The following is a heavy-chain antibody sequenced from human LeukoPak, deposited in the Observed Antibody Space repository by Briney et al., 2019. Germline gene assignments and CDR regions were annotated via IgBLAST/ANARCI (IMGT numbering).Heavy chain of an antibody. CDR1: GVSISSSNSY. CDR2: IYYSGNT. J-gene: IGHJ6*03. V-gene: IGHV4-39*01. D-gene: IGHD6-13*01. Sequence: PSETLSLTCTVSGVSISSSNSYWGWIRQPPGKGLEWIGSIYYSGNTYYNASLKSQVSISIDTSKNQFSLRLTSVTAADTAVYYCARGIAAAGTSLRYYYYYYMDVWGKGTTVTISS. CDR3: ARGIAAAGTSLRYYYYYYMDV.